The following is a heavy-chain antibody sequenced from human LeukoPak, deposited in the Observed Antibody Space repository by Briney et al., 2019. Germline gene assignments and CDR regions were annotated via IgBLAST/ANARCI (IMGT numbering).Heavy chain of an antibody. D-gene: IGHD3-22*01. CDR1: GFTFSSYG. CDR2: ISYDGSNK. Sequence: GRSLRLSCAASGFTFSSYGMHRVRQAPGKGLEWVAVISYDGSNKYYADSVKGRFTISRDNSKNTLYLQMNSLRAEDTAVYYCAKLNYYDSSGYSYDDYWGQGTLVTVSS. CDR3: AKLNYYDSSGYSYDDY. J-gene: IGHJ4*02. V-gene: IGHV3-30*18.